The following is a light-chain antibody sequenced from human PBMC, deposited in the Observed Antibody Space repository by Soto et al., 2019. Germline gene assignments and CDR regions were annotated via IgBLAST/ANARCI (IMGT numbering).Light chain of an antibody. CDR2: AAS. CDR3: QQSYSAPYT. CDR1: QSIYSS. J-gene: IGKJ2*01. V-gene: IGKV1-39*01. Sequence: DIQITQSPSSLSASVGDRVTITCRASQSIYSSLNWYHQKPGKAPKLLIYAASNLQSGVPSRFSGSGSWTDFTLSISSLQPEDCATYYCQQSYSAPYTFGQGTKLEI.